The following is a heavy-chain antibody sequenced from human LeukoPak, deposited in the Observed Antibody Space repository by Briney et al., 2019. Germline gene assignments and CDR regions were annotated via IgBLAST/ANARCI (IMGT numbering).Heavy chain of an antibody. Sequence: GGSLRLSCAASGFTFSSYSMNWVRQAPGKGLEWVSYISSSSTIYYADSVKGRFTISRDNAKNSLYLQMNSLRAEDTAVYYCARDWAVAGTDGGYWGQETLVTVSS. CDR3: ARDWAVAGTDGGY. V-gene: IGHV3-48*04. D-gene: IGHD6-19*01. J-gene: IGHJ4*02. CDR1: GFTFSSYS. CDR2: ISSSSTI.